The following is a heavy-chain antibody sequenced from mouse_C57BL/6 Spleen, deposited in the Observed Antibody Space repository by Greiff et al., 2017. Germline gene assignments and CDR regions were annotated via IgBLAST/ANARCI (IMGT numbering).Heavy chain of an antibody. V-gene: IGHV1-53*01. CDR2: INPSNGGT. Sequence: QVQLQQPGTELVKPGASGYTFTSYRMHWVKQRPGQGLEWIGNINPSNGGTNYNEKFKSKATLTVDKSSSTAYMQLSRPASEDSAVYYCARPHYYGSKGYYFDYWGQGTTLTVSS. CDR1: GYTFTSYR. D-gene: IGHD1-1*01. J-gene: IGHJ2*01. CDR3: ARPHYYGSKGYYFDY.